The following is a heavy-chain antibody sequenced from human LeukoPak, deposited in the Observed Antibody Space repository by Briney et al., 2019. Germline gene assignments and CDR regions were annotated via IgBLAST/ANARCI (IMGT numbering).Heavy chain of an antibody. J-gene: IGHJ3*02. V-gene: IGHV3-74*01. CDR3: ARGNAHALDI. CDR1: RFTFSSYW. D-gene: IGHD1-1*01. CDR2: INTDESGT. Sequence: GGSLRLSCAASRFTFSSYWMHWVPQAPGKGLVWVSRINTDESGTSYADSVKGRFTISRDNAKNTLYLQMYSLRAEDTAVYYCARGNAHALDIWGQGTMVTVSS.